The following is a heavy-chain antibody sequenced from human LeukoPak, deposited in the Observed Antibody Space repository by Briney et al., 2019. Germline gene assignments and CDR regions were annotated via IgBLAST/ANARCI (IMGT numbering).Heavy chain of an antibody. CDR3: ARTYYDSSGYSPIPSDY. V-gene: IGHV3-23*01. CDR1: GFTFSNYA. Sequence: AGGSLRLSCAASGFTFSNYAMSWVRQAPGKGLEWVAGISGTGGSTHYADSVKGRFTISRDDSKNTLYLQMNSLRAEDTAVYYCARTYYDSSGYSPIPSDYWGQGTLVTVSS. J-gene: IGHJ4*02. CDR2: ISGTGGST. D-gene: IGHD3-22*01.